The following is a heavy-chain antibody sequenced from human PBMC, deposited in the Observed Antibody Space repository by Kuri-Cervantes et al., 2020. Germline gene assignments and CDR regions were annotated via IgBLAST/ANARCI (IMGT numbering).Heavy chain of an antibody. CDR3: ARGGYSTGLTGDLFDH. Sequence: GGSLRLSCAASGFTFSSYTMNWVRQAPGKGLEWVSCISGSGNTIYYAESVKGRFTISRGNAKNTLYLQMHSLRVEDTAVYFCARGGYSTGLTGDLFDHWGQGTLVTVSS. CDR2: ISGSGNTI. V-gene: IGHV3-48*04. CDR1: GFTFSSYT. D-gene: IGHD6-19*01. J-gene: IGHJ4*02.